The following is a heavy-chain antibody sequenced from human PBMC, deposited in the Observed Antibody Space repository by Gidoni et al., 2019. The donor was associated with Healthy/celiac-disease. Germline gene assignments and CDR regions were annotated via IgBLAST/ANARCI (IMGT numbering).Heavy chain of an antibody. CDR2: ISYDGSNK. CDR1: GFTFSSYG. CDR3: ATPQPYSSSSLAY. V-gene: IGHV3-30*03. J-gene: IGHJ4*02. D-gene: IGHD6-6*01. Sequence: QVQLVESGGGVVQPGRSLRLSCAASGFTFSSYGMHWVRQAPGKGLEWVAVISYDGSNKYYADSVKGRFTISRDNSKNTLYLQMNSLRAEDTAVYYCATPQPYSSSSLAYWGQGTLVTVSS.